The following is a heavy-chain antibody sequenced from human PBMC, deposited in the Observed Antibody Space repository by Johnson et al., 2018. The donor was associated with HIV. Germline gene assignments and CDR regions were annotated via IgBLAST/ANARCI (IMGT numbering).Heavy chain of an antibody. CDR3: AKSPGKARGGNSCAFHI. D-gene: IGHD4-23*01. CDR2: ISGSGGST. CDR1: GFTLSHYG. Sequence: QVQLVESGGGVVQPGRSLRLSCAASGFTLSHYGMHWVRQAPGKGLEWVSAISGSGGSTYYADSVKGRFTISRDNSKNSLYLQMKSLRAEDTAVYYCAKSPGKARGGNSCAFHIWGQGTMVTVSS. J-gene: IGHJ3*02. V-gene: IGHV3-NL1*01.